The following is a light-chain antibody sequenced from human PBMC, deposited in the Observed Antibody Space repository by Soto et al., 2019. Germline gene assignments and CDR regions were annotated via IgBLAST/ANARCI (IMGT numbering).Light chain of an antibody. Sequence: QSVLTQPPSVSGAPGQRVPISCTESRSNIGAGYDVHWYQQLPGTAPKLLIYGNSKRPTGGPDRFSGSKSGTSASLDITGLQAEDEADYYSQSYDSSLSGWVFGGGTKPTVL. CDR2: GNS. J-gene: IGLJ3*02. V-gene: IGLV1-40*01. CDR1: RSNIGAGYD. CDR3: QSYDSSLSGWV.